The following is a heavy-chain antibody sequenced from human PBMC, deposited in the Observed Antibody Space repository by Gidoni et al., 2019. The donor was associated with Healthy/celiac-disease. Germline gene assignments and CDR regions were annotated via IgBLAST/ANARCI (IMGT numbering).Heavy chain of an antibody. CDR2: MSGSGGSK. Sequence: EVQLLESGGGLVQPGGSLSLSCAASGFTFRSYAMSWFRQAPGQGLELVSAMSGSGGSKYYADSVKGRFTISRDNSKNTLYLQMNSLRAEDTAVYYCAKDGVLLWFGESATTFFDYWGQGTLVTVSS. CDR1: GFTFRSYA. CDR3: AKDGVLLWFGESATTFFDY. V-gene: IGHV3-23*01. J-gene: IGHJ4*02. D-gene: IGHD3-10*01.